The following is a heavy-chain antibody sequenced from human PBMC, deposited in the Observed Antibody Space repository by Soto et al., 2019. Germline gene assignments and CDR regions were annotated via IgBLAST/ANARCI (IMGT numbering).Heavy chain of an antibody. V-gene: IGHV4-59*11. CDR2: IYYSGTS. J-gene: IGHJ5*02. CDR3: ARDVPYGGNVNWFDP. Sequence: PSETLSLTCTVSGDSISSHYWSWIRQSPGKGLEWIGYIYYSGTSNYNPSLKSRVTISVDTSKNQFSLTLRSVTAADTAVYYCARDVPYGGNVNWFDPWGQGTLVTVSS. D-gene: IGHD4-17*01. CDR1: GDSISSHY.